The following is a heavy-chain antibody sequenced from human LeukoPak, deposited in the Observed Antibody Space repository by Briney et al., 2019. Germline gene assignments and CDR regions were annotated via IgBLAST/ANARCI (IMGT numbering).Heavy chain of an antibody. Sequence: GASVKVSCKASGYTFTGYYMHWVRQAPGQGLEWMGRINPNSGGTNYAQKFQGRDTMTRDTSISTAYMELSRLRSDDTAVYYCARAAVELLWFGETLGYWGQGTLVTVSS. CDR1: GYTFTGYY. D-gene: IGHD3-10*01. CDR2: INPNSGGT. CDR3: ARAAVELLWFGETLGY. V-gene: IGHV1-2*06. J-gene: IGHJ4*02.